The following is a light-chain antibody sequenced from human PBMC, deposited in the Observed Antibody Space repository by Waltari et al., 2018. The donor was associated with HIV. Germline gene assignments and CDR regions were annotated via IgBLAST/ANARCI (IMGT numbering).Light chain of an antibody. CDR2: RNN. Sequence: QSVLTQPPSASATPGQRVTISCSGSSSNIGNYYVYWYQQLPGATPKVLLVRNNRRPSWVPDRFSGSKSGTSASLAISGLRSEDEADYYCATWDDSLSGVVFGGGTKLTVL. V-gene: IGLV1-47*01. CDR1: SSNIGNYY. J-gene: IGLJ2*01. CDR3: ATWDDSLSGVV.